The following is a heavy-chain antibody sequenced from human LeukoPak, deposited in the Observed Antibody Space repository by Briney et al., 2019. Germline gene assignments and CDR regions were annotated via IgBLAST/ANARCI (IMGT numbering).Heavy chain of an antibody. Sequence: ASVKVSCKASGYTFTSYYMHRVRQAPGQELEWMGIINPSGGSTSYAQKFQGRVTMTRDTSTSTVYMELSSLRSEDTAVYYCARDQGGYCSSTSCSHPLGANWFDPWGQGTLVTVSS. CDR3: ARDQGGYCSSTSCSHPLGANWFDP. CDR2: INPSGGST. D-gene: IGHD2-2*01. J-gene: IGHJ5*02. CDR1: GYTFTSYY. V-gene: IGHV1-46*01.